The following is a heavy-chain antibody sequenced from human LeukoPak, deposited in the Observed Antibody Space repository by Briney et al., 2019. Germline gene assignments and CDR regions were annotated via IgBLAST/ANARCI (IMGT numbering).Heavy chain of an antibody. V-gene: IGHV3-48*04. CDR1: RFTFSNYG. CDR2: INSRSSTI. Sequence: GGSLRLSCAASRFTFSNYGVNWVRQAPGKGLEWVSYINSRSSTIYYADSVKGRFTISRDNAKNSLYLQMNSLRAEDTAVYYCARDICGGDCYSHYYYGMDVWGQGTTVTVSS. J-gene: IGHJ6*02. D-gene: IGHD2-21*02. CDR3: ARDICGGDCYSHYYYGMDV.